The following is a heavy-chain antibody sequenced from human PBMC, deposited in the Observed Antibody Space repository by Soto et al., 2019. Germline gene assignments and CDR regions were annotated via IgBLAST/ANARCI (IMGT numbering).Heavy chain of an antibody. V-gene: IGHV1-69*06. Sequence: GASVKVSCKASGGTFSSYAVSWVRQAPGQGLEWMGGIIPIFGTANYAQKFQGRVTITADKSTSTAYMELSSLRSEDTAVYYCARDHYSSFDYWGQGTLVTVSS. D-gene: IGHD4-4*01. J-gene: IGHJ4*02. CDR2: IIPIFGTA. CDR1: GGTFSSYA. CDR3: ARDHYSSFDY.